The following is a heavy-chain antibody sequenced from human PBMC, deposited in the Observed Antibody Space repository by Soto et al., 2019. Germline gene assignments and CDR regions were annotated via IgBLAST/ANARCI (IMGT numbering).Heavy chain of an antibody. CDR3: AKDGGYSYGYSPRYYYGMDV. CDR1: GFTFSSYA. Sequence: EVQLLESGGGLVQPGGSLRLSCAASGFTFSSYAMSWVRQAPGKGLEWVSAISGSGGSTYYADSVKGRFTISRDNSKNTXYXXMTRLSAEGPAVYYCAKDGGYSYGYSPRYYYGMDVWGQGTTVTVSS. D-gene: IGHD5-18*01. CDR2: ISGSGGST. V-gene: IGHV3-23*01. J-gene: IGHJ6*02.